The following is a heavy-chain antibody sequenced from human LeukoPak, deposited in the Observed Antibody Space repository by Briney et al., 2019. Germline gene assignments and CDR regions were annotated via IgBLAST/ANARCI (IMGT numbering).Heavy chain of an antibody. CDR1: GFTFSSYG. D-gene: IGHD4-17*01. J-gene: IGHJ4*02. Sequence: PGGTLRLSCAASGFTFSSYGMSWVRQAPGKGLEWVSHISSSGSTIYYADSVKGRFTISRDNAKNSLYLQMNSLRAEDTAVYYCARDRYGDFGDHWGQGTLVTVSS. CDR3: ARDRYGDFGDH. V-gene: IGHV3-48*04. CDR2: ISSSGSTI.